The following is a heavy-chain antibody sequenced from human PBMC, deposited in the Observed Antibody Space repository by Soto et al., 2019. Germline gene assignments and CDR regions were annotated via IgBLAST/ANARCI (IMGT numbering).Heavy chain of an antibody. Sequence: SETLSLTCTVSGGSISSYYWSWTRQPPGKGLEWIGYIYYSGSTNYNPSLKSRVTISVDTSKNQFSLKLSSVTAADTAVYYCARPRDCSSTSRYGALDPWGQGTLVTVSS. CDR2: IYYSGST. CDR1: GGSISSYY. CDR3: ARPRDCSSTSRYGALDP. J-gene: IGHJ5*02. D-gene: IGHD2-2*01. V-gene: IGHV4-59*08.